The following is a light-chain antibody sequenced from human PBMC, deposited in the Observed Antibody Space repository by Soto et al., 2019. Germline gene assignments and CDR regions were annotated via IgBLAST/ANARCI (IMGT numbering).Light chain of an antibody. J-gene: IGLJ1*01. Sequence: QPALTYPASVPASPGKSITISCTGTSSDVGSHNLVSWYQQFPGKAPKLIIFEASERPSGVSNRFSGSKSGSTASLTISGLQAVDEADYYCCANAAGSTCVFGGGTQGTL. CDR3: CANAAGSTCV. CDR1: SSDVGSHNL. CDR2: EAS. V-gene: IGLV2-23*01.